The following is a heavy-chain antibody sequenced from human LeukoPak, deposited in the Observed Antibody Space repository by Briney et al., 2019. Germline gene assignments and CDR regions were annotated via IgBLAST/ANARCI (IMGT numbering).Heavy chain of an antibody. CDR2: INPNSGGT. V-gene: IGHV1-2*02. J-gene: IGHJ4*02. Sequence: ASVKVSCKASGYTFTGYYMHWVRQAPGQGLEWMGWINPNSGGTNYAQKFQGRVTMTRDTSTSTAYMELRSLRSDDTAVYYCASGATIYREDFDYWGQGTLVTVSS. CDR1: GYTFTGYY. CDR3: ASGATIYREDFDY. D-gene: IGHD5-12*01.